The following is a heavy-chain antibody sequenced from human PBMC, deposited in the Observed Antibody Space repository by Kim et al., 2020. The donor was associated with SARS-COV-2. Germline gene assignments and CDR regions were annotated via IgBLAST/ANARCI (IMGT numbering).Heavy chain of an antibody. CDR3: AALDSVQVPGGI. D-gene: IGHD3-10*01. CDR2: KKRDGSEE. CDR1: GFSSRNHW. Sequence: GGSLRLSCAVSGFSSRNHWMSWVRQAPGKGLEWVAMKKRDGSEEHYVDSVKGRFTMSRDNANNSLYLQMNSLRFEDTAIYYCAALDSVQVPGGIWGQGTL. J-gene: IGHJ4*02. V-gene: IGHV3-7*01.